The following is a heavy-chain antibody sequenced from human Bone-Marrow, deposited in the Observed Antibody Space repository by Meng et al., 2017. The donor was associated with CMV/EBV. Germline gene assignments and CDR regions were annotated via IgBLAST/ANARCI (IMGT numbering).Heavy chain of an antibody. J-gene: IGHJ4*02. CDR1: GFTFSGYT. CDR2: ISSNSDTI. Sequence: GESLKISCVASGFTFSGYTMNWVRQAPGKGLEWVSYISSNSDTIYYADSVKGRFTISSDISKNTLYLHMTSLRGEDTAVYYCVGPENGPSDYWGQGTLVTVSS. V-gene: IGHV3-48*01. D-gene: IGHD1-1*01. CDR3: VGPENGPSDY.